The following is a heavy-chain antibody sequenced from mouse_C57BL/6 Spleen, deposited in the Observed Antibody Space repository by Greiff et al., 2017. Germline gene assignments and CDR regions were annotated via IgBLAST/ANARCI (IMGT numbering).Heavy chain of an antibody. V-gene: IGHV1-55*01. Sequence: VQLQQSGAELVKPGASVKMSCKASGYTFTSYWITWVKQRPGQGLEWIGDIYPGSGSTNYNEKFKSKATLTVDTSSSTAYMQLSSLTSEDSAVYYCARDDGYYGEYFDYWGQGTTLTVSS. CDR2: IYPGSGST. CDR1: GYTFTSYW. J-gene: IGHJ2*01. CDR3: ARDDGYYGEYFDY. D-gene: IGHD2-3*01.